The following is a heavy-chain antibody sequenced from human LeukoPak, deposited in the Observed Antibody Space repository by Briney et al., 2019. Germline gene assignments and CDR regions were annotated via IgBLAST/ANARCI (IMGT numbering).Heavy chain of an antibody. V-gene: IGHV1-2*02. Sequence: ASVKVSCKASGYTLTGHYIHWVRQAPGQGLDYMGWINPNSGGTNYAQKFQGRVTMTRDTSISTAYMELSSLKSDDTAVYYCARAGTSSSPLHFDYWGQGTLVTVSS. CDR3: ARAGTSSSPLHFDY. CDR1: GYTLTGHY. J-gene: IGHJ4*02. CDR2: INPNSGGT. D-gene: IGHD6-6*01.